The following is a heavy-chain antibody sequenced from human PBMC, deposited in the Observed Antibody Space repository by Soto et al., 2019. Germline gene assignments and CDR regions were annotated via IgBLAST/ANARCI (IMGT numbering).Heavy chain of an antibody. CDR1: GYTFTDYD. CDR2: MNPTSGRT. Sequence: QVQLVQSGAEVRKPGASVKVSCKTSGYTFTDYDINWVRQAPGQGLEWVGRMNPTSGRTYYAQKLEGRVTMTRDISISTAYMELSSLGYDDTAVYFCSTWGRNGWYTGFFWGQGTLVTVSS. V-gene: IGHV1-8*02. D-gene: IGHD6-19*01. CDR3: STWGRNGWYTGFF. J-gene: IGHJ4*02.